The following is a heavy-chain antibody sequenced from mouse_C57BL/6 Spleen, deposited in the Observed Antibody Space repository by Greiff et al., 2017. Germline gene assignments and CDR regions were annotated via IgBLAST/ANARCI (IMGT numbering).Heavy chain of an antibody. CDR3: ARDERGSFDY. Sequence: DVHLVESGGGLVKPGGSLKLSCAASGFTFSSYAMSWVRQTPEKRLEWVATISDGGSYTYYPDNVKGRFTISRDNAKNNLYLQMSHLKSEDTAMYYCARDERGSFDYWGQGTTLTVSS. CDR1: GFTFSSYA. V-gene: IGHV5-4*01. CDR2: ISDGGSYT. J-gene: IGHJ2*01.